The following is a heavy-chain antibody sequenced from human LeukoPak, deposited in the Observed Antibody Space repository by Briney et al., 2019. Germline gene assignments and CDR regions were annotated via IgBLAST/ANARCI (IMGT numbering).Heavy chain of an antibody. V-gene: IGHV4-34*01. CDR1: GGSISTYY. J-gene: IGHJ4*02. CDR3: ARQWLVSPLFDY. CDR2: INHSGST. Sequence: SETLSLTCTVSGGSISTYYWSWIRQPPGKGLEWIGEINHSGSTNYNPSLRSRVTVSVHTSKNQLSLELSSATAADTAVYYCARQWLVSPLFDYWGQGTLVTVSS. D-gene: IGHD6-19*01.